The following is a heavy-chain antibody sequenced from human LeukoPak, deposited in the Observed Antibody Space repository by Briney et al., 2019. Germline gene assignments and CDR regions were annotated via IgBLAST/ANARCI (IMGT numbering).Heavy chain of an antibody. J-gene: IGHJ3*02. CDR2: IYYSGST. CDR3: AKSSPGTYYYDSSRRDAFDI. D-gene: IGHD3-22*01. CDR1: GGSISSSSYY. V-gene: IGHV4-39*07. Sequence: SETLSLTCTVSGGSISSSSYYWGWIRQPPGKGLEWIGSIYYSGSTYYNPSLKSRVTISVDTSKNQFSLKPSSVTAADTAVYYCAKSSPGTYYYDSSRRDAFDIWGQGTMVTVSS.